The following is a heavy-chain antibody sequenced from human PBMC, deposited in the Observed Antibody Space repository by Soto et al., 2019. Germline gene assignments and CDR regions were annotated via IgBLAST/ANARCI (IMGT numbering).Heavy chain of an antibody. V-gene: IGHV3-11*06. CDR2: IVSSSTYT. J-gene: IGHJ4*02. Sequence: SLRLSCSASVLTFSDYYMSWRRQAPGKGLEWVSYIVSSSTYTNYADSVKGRFTISRDNAKNSLYLEMNSLRAEDTAVYYCARLRASSWYMGGYLDFWGQGTLVTVSS. D-gene: IGHD6-13*01. CDR3: ARLRASSWYMGGYLDF. CDR1: VLTFSDYY.